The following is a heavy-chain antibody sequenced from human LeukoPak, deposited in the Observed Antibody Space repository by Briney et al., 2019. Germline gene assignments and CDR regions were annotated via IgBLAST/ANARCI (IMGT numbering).Heavy chain of an antibody. V-gene: IGHV3-23*01. CDR2: ISGSGGST. D-gene: IGHD6-19*01. CDR1: GFTFSSYA. J-gene: IGHJ4*02. CDR3: AKVPLSAGGWYEY. Sequence: PGGSLSLSCAASGFTFSSYAMSWVRQAPWKGLEWVSAISGSGGSTYYAHSVKGRFTISRDNSKNTLYLQMNSLRAEDTAFYYCAKVPLSAGGWYEYWGQGTLVTVSS.